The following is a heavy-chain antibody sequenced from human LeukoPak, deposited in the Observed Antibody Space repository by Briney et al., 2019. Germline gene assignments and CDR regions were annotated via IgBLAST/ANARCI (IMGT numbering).Heavy chain of an antibody. V-gene: IGHV4-34*01. J-gene: IGHJ5*02. D-gene: IGHD3-10*01. Sequence: SETLSLTCAVYGGSFSGYYWSWIRQPPGKGLEWIGEINHSGSTNYNPSLKSRVTISVDTSKNQFSLKLSSVTAADTAVYYCARMGGRIPMVRGADPWGQGTLVTVSS. CDR3: ARMGGRIPMVRGADP. CDR2: INHSGST. CDR1: GGSFSGYY.